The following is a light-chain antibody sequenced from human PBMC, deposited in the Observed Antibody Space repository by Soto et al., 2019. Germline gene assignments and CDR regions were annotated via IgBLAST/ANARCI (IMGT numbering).Light chain of an antibody. V-gene: IGKV1-9*01. CDR3: QQLNSFPIP. J-gene: IGKJ3*01. CDR2: GAS. Sequence: IPLTQSPSSLSASVGDRVTISCRASQGIANFLAWYQQKPGEAPKLLIYGASTLQSGVPSRFSGSGSGTDFTLTISSLQPEDFATYYCQQLNSFPIPFGPGTKVDIK. CDR1: QGIANF.